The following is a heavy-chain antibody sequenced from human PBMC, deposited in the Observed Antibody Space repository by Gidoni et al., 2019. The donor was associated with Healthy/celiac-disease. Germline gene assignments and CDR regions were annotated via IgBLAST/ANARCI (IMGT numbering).Heavy chain of an antibody. V-gene: IGHV4-34*01. CDR2: ITPSGST. D-gene: IGHD2-15*01. J-gene: IGHJ3*02. CDR3: ARGRDVVVVAAAKHAFDI. CDR1: GGSCLGYS. Sequence: QVQLQQWGAGLLKPSETLSLPCAVYGGSCLGYSWSWIRQPPGQGLEWLGEITPSGSTNYNPSLKSRVTISVDTSKNQFLLKLSSVTAADTAVYYCARGRDVVVVAAAKHAFDIWGQGTMVTVSS.